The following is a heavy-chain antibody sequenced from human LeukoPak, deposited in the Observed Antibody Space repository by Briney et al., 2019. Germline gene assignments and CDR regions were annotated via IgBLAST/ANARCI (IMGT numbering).Heavy chain of an antibody. V-gene: IGHV4-38-2*02. CDR1: GYSITSANY. Sequence: SETLSLTCTVSGYSITSANYWGWIRQPPGKWLEWIGSIYYRGTTYYKPSLKSRVTISVDTSKNQFSLKLSSVTAADTAVYYCARQPFTRYLQYYMDVWGKGTTVTISS. J-gene: IGHJ6*03. D-gene: IGHD3-9*01. CDR3: ARQPFTRYLQYYMDV. CDR2: IYYRGTT.